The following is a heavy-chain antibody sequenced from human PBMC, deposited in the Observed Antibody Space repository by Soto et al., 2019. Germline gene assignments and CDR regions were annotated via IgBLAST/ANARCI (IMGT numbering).Heavy chain of an antibody. CDR2: IYYSGST. Sequence: SETLSLTCTVSGGSISSGGYYWSWIRQHPGKGLEWIGYIYYSGSTYYNPSLKSRVTISVDTSKNQFSLKLSSVTAADTAVYYCARIPPYGSGSYLAFDMWGQGTMVTVSS. CDR3: ARIPPYGSGSYLAFDM. D-gene: IGHD3-10*01. V-gene: IGHV4-31*03. CDR1: GGSISSGGYY. J-gene: IGHJ3*02.